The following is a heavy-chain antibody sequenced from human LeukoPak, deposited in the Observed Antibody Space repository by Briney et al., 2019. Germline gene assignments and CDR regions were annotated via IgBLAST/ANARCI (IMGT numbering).Heavy chain of an antibody. J-gene: IGHJ4*02. CDR3: ARGAYSNPYYFDY. CDR2: IYHSGST. Sequence: SETLSLTCAVSGVSISSGGYSWSWIRQPPGKGLEWIGYIYHSGSTYYNPSLKSRVTISVDRSKNQFSLKLSSVTAADTAVYYCARGAYSNPYYFDYWGQGTLVTVSS. D-gene: IGHD4-11*01. V-gene: IGHV4-30-2*01. CDR1: GVSISSGGYS.